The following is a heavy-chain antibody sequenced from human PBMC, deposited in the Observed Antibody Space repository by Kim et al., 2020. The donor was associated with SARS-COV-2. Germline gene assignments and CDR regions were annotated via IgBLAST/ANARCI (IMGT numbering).Heavy chain of an antibody. Sequence: SETLSLTCTVSGGSISHYYWSWIRQPPGKGLEWIGYIYYTGSTNYNPSLKSRVIISIDTSKNQFSLKLSSVTAADTAVYYCARKTGSSWYFDLWGRGTLV. CDR2: IYYTGST. J-gene: IGHJ2*01. V-gene: IGHV4-59*13. D-gene: IGHD1-1*01. CDR3: ARKTGSSWYFDL. CDR1: GGSISHYY.